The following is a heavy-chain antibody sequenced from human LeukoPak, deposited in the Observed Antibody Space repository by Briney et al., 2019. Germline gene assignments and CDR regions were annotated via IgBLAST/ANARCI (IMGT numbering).Heavy chain of an antibody. CDR2: ISYDGSNK. J-gene: IGHJ4*02. V-gene: IGHV3-30-3*01. CDR1: GFTFSSYA. D-gene: IGHD6-13*01. CDR3: ARDPGSSWYHSYFDY. Sequence: GSLRLSCAASGFTFSSYAMHWVRQAPGKGLEWVAVISYDGSNKYYADSVKGRFTISRDNSKNTLYLQMNSLRAEYTAVYYCARDPGSSWYHSYFDYWGQGTLVTVSS.